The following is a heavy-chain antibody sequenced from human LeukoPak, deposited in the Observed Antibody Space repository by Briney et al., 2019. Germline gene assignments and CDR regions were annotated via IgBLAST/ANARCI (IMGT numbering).Heavy chain of an antibody. J-gene: IGHJ4*02. V-gene: IGHV4-39*01. CDR1: GGSISSSSYY. D-gene: IGHD6-13*01. Sequence: PSETLSLTCTVSGGSISSSSYYWGWIRQPPGKGLEWIGSIYYSGSTYYNPSLKSRVTISVDTSKNQFSLKLSSVTAADTAVYYCARGGSSWYETHWGQGTLVTVSS. CDR3: ARGGSSWYETH. CDR2: IYYSGST.